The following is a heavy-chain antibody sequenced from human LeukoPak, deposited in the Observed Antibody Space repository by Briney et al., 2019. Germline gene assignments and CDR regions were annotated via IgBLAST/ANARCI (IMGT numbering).Heavy chain of an antibody. CDR1: GFTFSTYA. CDR3: ARPQTTSNWYPRPDAFDI. D-gene: IGHD6-13*01. J-gene: IGHJ3*02. CDR2: ISYSGGIT. Sequence: GGSLRLSCAASGFTFSTYAMSWVRQAPGKGLEWVSAISYSGGITYYAVSVQGRFTISRDNSKNTLYLQMNSLRAEDTALYYCARPQTTSNWYPRPDAFDIWGQGTMVTVSS. V-gene: IGHV3-23*01.